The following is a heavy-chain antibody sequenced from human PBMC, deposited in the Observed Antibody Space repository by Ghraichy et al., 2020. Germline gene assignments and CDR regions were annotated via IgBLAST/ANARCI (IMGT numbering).Heavy chain of an antibody. CDR3: AKGLTDYGDYVGPNWFDP. CDR1: GFTFTSYA. V-gene: IGHV3-23*01. J-gene: IGHJ5*02. D-gene: IGHD4-17*01. Sequence: GESLNISCAASGFTFTSYAMSWVRQAPGKGLEWVSAISGSGGSTYYADSVKGRFTISRDISKNTLYLQMNSLRAEDTAVYYCAKGLTDYGDYVGPNWFDPWGQGTLVTVSS. CDR2: ISGSGGST.